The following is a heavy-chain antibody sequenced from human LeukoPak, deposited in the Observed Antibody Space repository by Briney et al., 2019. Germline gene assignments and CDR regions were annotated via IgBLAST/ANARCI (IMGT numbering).Heavy chain of an antibody. CDR1: GFTFSSYW. J-gene: IGHJ1*01. CDR3: AKKVVVGATSPYSDFQD. Sequence: PGRSLRLSCAASGFTFSSYWMHWVRQAPGKGLVWVSRINSDGSSTSYADSVKGRFSISRDNSKNTLYLQMNSLRAEDTALYYCAKKVVVGATSPYSDFQDWGQGTLVTVSS. D-gene: IGHD1-26*01. V-gene: IGHV3-74*01. CDR2: INSDGSST.